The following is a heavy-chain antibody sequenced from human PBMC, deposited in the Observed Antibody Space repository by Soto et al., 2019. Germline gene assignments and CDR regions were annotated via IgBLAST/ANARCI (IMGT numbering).Heavy chain of an antibody. Sequence: QVQLVQSGAEVKRPGSSVKVSCKASGDTFNFYSINWVRQAPALGLEWMGRVNPIVSMSNYAQKFQGRVTMTADKPTRAAYMKLRSLRSEDTAIYYCASSYGSGYRALDYWGQGALVTVSS. CDR1: GDTFNFYS. J-gene: IGHJ4*02. D-gene: IGHD3-10*01. CDR2: VNPIVSMS. CDR3: ASSYGSGYRALDY. V-gene: IGHV1-69*02.